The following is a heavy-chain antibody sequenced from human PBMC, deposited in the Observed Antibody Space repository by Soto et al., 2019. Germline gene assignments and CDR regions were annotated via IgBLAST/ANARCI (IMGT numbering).Heavy chain of an antibody. CDR3: AREALYGDYRYNWFDP. Sequence: ASVKVSCKASGYTFTSYYMHWVRQAPGQGLEWMGIVNPSGGSTSYAQKFQGRVTMTRDTSTSTVYMELSSLRSEDTAVYYCAREALYGDYRYNWFDPWGQGTLVTVSS. J-gene: IGHJ5*02. CDR1: GYTFTSYY. CDR2: VNPSGGST. D-gene: IGHD4-17*01. V-gene: IGHV1-46*03.